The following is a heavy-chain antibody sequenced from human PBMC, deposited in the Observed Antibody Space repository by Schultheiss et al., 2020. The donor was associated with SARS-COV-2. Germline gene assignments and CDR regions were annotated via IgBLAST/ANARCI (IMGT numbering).Heavy chain of an antibody. J-gene: IGHJ5*02. V-gene: IGHV4-59*01. D-gene: IGHD2-15*01. CDR2: IYYSGNT. CDR3: ARSATPYNWFDP. Sequence: GSLRLSCTVSGGSINSYYWSWIRQPPGKGLEWIGYIYYSGNTNYNPSLTSRVTISVDTSKNQFSLKLTSVTTADTAVYYCARSATPYNWFDPWGQGTLVTVSS. CDR1: GGSINSYY.